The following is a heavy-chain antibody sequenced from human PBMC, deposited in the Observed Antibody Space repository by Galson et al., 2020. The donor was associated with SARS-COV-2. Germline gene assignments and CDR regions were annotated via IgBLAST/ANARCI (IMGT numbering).Heavy chain of an antibody. Sequence: ASVKVSCKVSGYTLTELSMHWVRQAPGKGLEWMGGFDPEDGETIYAQKFQGRVTMTEDTPTDTAYMELSSLRSEDTAVYYCATSPAVTTVGLPPFRTQTANYYYYYGMDVWGQGTTVTVSS. CDR3: ATSPAVTTVGLPPFRTQTANYYYYYGMDV. D-gene: IGHD4-17*01. CDR1: GYTLTELS. CDR2: FDPEDGET. V-gene: IGHV1-24*01. J-gene: IGHJ6*02.